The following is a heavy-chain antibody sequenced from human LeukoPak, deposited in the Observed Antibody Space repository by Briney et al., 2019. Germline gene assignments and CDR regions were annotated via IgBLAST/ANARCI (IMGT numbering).Heavy chain of an antibody. Sequence: GGSLRLSCAGSGFTFDDYAMYWVRQAPGKGLEWVSGISWNSGSVAYADFVKGRFTISRDNAKNSLYLQMNSLRAEDTALYYCAKDINVMGLGILDYWGQGTLVTVSS. J-gene: IGHJ4*02. CDR1: GFTFDDYA. CDR2: ISWNSGSV. CDR3: AKDINVMGLGILDY. V-gene: IGHV3-9*01. D-gene: IGHD7-27*01.